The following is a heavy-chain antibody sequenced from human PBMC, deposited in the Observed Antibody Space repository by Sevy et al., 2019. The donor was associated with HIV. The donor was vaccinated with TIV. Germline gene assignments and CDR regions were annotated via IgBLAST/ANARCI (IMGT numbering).Heavy chain of an antibody. D-gene: IGHD7-27*01. Sequence: SETLSLTCTVSGGSLDVFGWTWVRQPPGKGLEWIGYAYYNGGTNYNPSLKSRLTIPVGTSARQFSLLLNSVTAADTAIDYSARDNWGSIDYWGQGILVTVSS. V-gene: IGHV4-59*01. CDR2: AYYNGGT. J-gene: IGHJ4*02. CDR3: ARDNWGSIDY. CDR1: GGSLDVFG.